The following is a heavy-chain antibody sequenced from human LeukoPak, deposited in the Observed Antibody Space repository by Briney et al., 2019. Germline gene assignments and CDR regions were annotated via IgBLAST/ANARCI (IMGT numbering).Heavy chain of an antibody. V-gene: IGHV3-30*18. CDR1: GFTFSSYG. D-gene: IGHD3-22*01. CDR2: ISYDGSNK. CDR3: AKEGSGYYFDAFDI. J-gene: IGHJ3*02. Sequence: GGSLRLSCAASGFTFSSYGMHWVRQAPGKGLEWVAVISYDGSNKYYADSVKGRFTISRDNSKNTLYLQMNSLRAEDTAVYYCAKEGSGYYFDAFDIWGQGTMVTVSS.